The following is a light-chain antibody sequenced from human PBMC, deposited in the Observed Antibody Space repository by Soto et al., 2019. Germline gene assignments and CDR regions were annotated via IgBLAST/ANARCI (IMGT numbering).Light chain of an antibody. CDR1: QSVTTY. Sequence: EIVLTQSPATLSLSPGERASLSCRASQSVTTYLAWYQQKPGQAPRLLIYDSSNRATGIPPRFSGSGSGTEFTLTISSLQPDDFATYYCQHYNSYSEAFGPGTKVDI. V-gene: IGKV3-11*01. CDR3: QHYNSYSEA. CDR2: DSS. J-gene: IGKJ3*01.